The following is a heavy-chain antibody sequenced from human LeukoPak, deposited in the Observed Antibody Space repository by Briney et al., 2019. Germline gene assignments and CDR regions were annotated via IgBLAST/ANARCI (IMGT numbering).Heavy chain of an antibody. CDR3: AKEAQYCSSTSCHAGGRPFDY. CDR1: GFTFDDYA. V-gene: IGHV3-9*01. J-gene: IGHJ4*02. Sequence: GRSLRPSCAASGFTFDDYAMHWVRQAPGKGLEWVSGISWNSGSIGYADSVKGRFTISRDNAKNSLYLQMNSLRAEDTALYYCAKEAQYCSSTSCHAGGRPFDYWGQGTLVTVSS. CDR2: ISWNSGSI. D-gene: IGHD2-2*01.